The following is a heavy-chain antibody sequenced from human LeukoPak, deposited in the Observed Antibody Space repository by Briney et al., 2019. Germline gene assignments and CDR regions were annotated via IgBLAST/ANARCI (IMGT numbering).Heavy chain of an antibody. Sequence: GGSLRLSCAASGFTFSSSWMTWVRQAPGKGLEWVANIKQDGNEKYYADSVKGRFTIPRDNSKNSLYLQMNSLRAEDTAVYYCVKDRVWLYYWGQGTLVTVSS. J-gene: IGHJ4*02. D-gene: IGHD3-10*01. CDR3: VKDRVWLYY. CDR2: IKQDGNEK. CDR1: GFTFSSSW. V-gene: IGHV3-7*03.